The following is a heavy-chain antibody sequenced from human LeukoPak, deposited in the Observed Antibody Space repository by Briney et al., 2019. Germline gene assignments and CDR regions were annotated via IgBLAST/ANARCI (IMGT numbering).Heavy chain of an antibody. D-gene: IGHD2-2*01. Sequence: GGSLRLSCAASGFTFSSYGMHWVRQAPGKGLEWVAFIRYDGSNKYYADSVKGRFTISRDNSKNTLYLQMNSLRAEDTAVYYCAKSAVVVPAASYFDYWGQGTLVTVSS. CDR2: IRYDGSNK. CDR1: GFTFSSYG. J-gene: IGHJ4*02. CDR3: AKSAVVVPAASYFDY. V-gene: IGHV3-30*02.